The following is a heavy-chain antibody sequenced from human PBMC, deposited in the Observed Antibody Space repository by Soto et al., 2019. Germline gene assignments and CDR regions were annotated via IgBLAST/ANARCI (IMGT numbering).Heavy chain of an antibody. CDR2: IIPIFGTA. D-gene: IGHD3-3*01. CDR3: ARDVSDFFYGMDV. CDR1: GGTFSSYA. J-gene: IGHJ6*02. Sequence: SVKVSCKASGGTFSSYAISWVRQAPGQGLEWMGGIIPIFGTANYAQKFQGRVTITADESTSTAYMELSSLRSEDTAVYYCARDVSDFFYGMDVWGQGTTVTVSS. V-gene: IGHV1-69*13.